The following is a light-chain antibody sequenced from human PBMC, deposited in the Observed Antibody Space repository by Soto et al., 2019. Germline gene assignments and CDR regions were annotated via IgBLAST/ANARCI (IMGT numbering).Light chain of an antibody. CDR1: QSVNNDY. CDR2: GAS. Sequence: ETVLTQSPGTLSLSPGERATASRRDTQSVNNDYLAWYQQRPGLAARLLIFGASGRATGIPDRFSGSGSGTDFTLSISILEPEDFAIYYCQQYGTSPPNFGGGTKV. V-gene: IGKV3-20*01. CDR3: QQYGTSPPN. J-gene: IGKJ4*01.